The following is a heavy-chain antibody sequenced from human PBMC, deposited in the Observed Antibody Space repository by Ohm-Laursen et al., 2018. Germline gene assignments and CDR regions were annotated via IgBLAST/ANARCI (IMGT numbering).Heavy chain of an antibody. CDR1: GFTFSSYA. CDR3: AKDKVIVVPTPSYYFDY. Sequence: SLRLSCAAPGFTFSSYAMSWVRQPPGKGLEWVSAISGSGGSTYYADSVKGRFTISRDNSKNTLYLQMNSLRAEDTAVYYCAKDKVIVVPTPSYYFDYWGQGTLVTVSS. D-gene: IGHD2-2*01. CDR2: ISGSGGST. V-gene: IGHV3-23*01. J-gene: IGHJ4*02.